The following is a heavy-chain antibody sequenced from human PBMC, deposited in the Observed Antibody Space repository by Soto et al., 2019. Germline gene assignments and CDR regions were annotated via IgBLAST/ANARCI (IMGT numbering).Heavy chain of an antibody. J-gene: IGHJ5*02. V-gene: IGHV3-23*01. CDR2: LSGSVGSP. D-gene: IGHD6-6*01. Sequence: DVQLLESGGGLLQPGGSLSLACEASGFTFSDHGMSWVRQAPGKGLEWVVALSGSVGSPYYANSVKGRFTISRDNSKNTLFLQMNSLRDEDTAVYYCAKDRTIAARNYDAWGQGALVTVSS. CDR1: GFTFSDHG. CDR3: AKDRTIAARNYDA.